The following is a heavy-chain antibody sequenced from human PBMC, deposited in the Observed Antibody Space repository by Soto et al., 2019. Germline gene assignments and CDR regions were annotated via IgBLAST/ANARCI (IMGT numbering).Heavy chain of an antibody. Sequence: PSETLSLTCAVYGGSFSGYYWSWIRQPPGKGLEWTGEINHSGSTNYNPSLKSRVTISVDTSKNQFSLKLSSVTAADTAVYYCARGRYYDFWSGLNYYGMDVWGQGTTVT. CDR2: INHSGST. CDR1: GGSFSGYY. D-gene: IGHD3-3*01. J-gene: IGHJ6*02. CDR3: ARGRYYDFWSGLNYYGMDV. V-gene: IGHV4-34*01.